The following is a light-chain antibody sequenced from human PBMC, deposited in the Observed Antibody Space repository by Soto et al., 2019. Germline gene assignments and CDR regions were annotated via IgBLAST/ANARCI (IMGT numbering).Light chain of an antibody. CDR2: EVT. CDR1: SSDVGGYNY. V-gene: IGLV2-14*01. CDR3: TSYTSSTTLV. J-gene: IGLJ3*02. Sequence: QSALTQPASVSGSPGQSITISCTGTSSDVGGYNYVSWYQQHPGEAPKLMIYEVTNRPSGVSNRFSASKSGNTASLTISGLQAEDEADYYCTSYTSSTTLVFGGGTKLTVL.